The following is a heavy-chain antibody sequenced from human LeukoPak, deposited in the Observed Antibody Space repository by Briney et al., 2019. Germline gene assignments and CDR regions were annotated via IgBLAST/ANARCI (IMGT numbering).Heavy chain of an antibody. CDR2: INHSGST. Sequence: SETLSLTCAVYGGSFSGYYWSWIRQPPGKGLEWIGEINHSGSTNYNPSLKTRVTISVDTSKNQFSLKLSSVTAADTAVYYCARGRGRFDPWGQGTLVTVSS. J-gene: IGHJ5*02. V-gene: IGHV4-34*01. CDR3: ARGRGRFDP. D-gene: IGHD6-25*01. CDR1: GGSFSGYY.